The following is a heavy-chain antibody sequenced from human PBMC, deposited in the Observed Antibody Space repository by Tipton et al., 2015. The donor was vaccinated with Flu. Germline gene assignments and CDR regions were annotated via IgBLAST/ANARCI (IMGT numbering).Heavy chain of an antibody. CDR2: IYGEGRA. CDR1: GVNVSGNY. D-gene: IGHD2-2*01. J-gene: IGHJ6*02. CDR3: ARVTGASTAYGMDV. Sequence: SLRLSCAASGVNVSGNYMSWVRQTPGKGLEWVSVIYGEGRASYTDSVKGRFTISRDTSKNTLFLQMNSLRVGDTAVYYCARVTGASTAYGMDVWGQGTTVTVSS. V-gene: IGHV3-53*01.